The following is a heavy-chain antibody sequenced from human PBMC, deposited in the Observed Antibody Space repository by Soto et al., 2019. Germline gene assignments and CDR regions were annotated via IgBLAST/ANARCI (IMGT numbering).Heavy chain of an antibody. V-gene: IGHV1-69*06. CDR2: IIPIFGTA. CDR1: GGTFSSYA. Sequence: SVKVSCKASGGTFSSYAISWVRQAPGQGLEWMGGIIPIFGTANYAQKFQGRVTITADKSTSTAYMELSSLRSEDTAVYYCARDSRIAAIVDYYYYMDVWGKGTTVTVSS. D-gene: IGHD2-15*01. J-gene: IGHJ6*03. CDR3: ARDSRIAAIVDYYYYMDV.